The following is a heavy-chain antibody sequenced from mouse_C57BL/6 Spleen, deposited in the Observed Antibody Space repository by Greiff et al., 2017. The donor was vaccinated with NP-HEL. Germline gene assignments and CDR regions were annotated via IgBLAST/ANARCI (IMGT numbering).Heavy chain of an antibody. D-gene: IGHD1-2*01. V-gene: IGHV1-69*01. CDR2: IDPSDSYT. CDR3: ARGYDAMDY. J-gene: IGHJ4*01. Sequence: QVQLKQPGAELVMPGASVKLSCKASGYTFTSYWMHWVKQRPGQGLEWIGEIDPSDSYTNYNQKFKGKSTLTVDKSSSTAYMQLSSLTSEDSAVYYCARGYDAMDYWGQGTSVTVSS. CDR1: GYTFTSYW.